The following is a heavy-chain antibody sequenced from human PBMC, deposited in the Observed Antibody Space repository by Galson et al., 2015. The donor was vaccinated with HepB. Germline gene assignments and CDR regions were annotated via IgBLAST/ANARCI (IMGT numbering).Heavy chain of an antibody. Sequence: SVKVSCKASGYTFTSYYMHWVRQAPGQGLEWMGWINPNSGGTNYAQKFQGWVTMTRDTSISTAYMELSRLRSDDTAVYYCARGNQLLSARNYYYYYMDVWGKGTTVTVSS. J-gene: IGHJ6*03. CDR2: INPNSGGT. D-gene: IGHD2-2*01. CDR1: GYTFTSYY. CDR3: ARGNQLLSARNYYYYYMDV. V-gene: IGHV1-2*04.